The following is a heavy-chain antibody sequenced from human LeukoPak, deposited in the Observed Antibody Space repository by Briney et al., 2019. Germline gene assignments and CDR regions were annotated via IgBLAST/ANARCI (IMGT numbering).Heavy chain of an antibody. J-gene: IGHJ6*03. CDR2: IYYSGST. CDR1: GGSISSSSYY. D-gene: IGHD3-22*01. Sequence: SETLSLTCTVSGGSISSSSYYWGWIRQPPGKGLEWIGSIYYSGSTYYNPSLKSRVTISVDTSKNQFSVKLSSVTAADTAVYYCAREAPDYDSSGYNTDYYYYMDVWGKGTTVTVSS. CDR3: AREAPDYDSSGYNTDYYYYMDV. V-gene: IGHV4-39*07.